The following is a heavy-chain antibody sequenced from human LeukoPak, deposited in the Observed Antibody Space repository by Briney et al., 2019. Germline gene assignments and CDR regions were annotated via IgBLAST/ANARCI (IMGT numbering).Heavy chain of an antibody. CDR1: GGSISSSNW. D-gene: IGHD3-10*01. CDR3: ASNYGSGSYFTT. V-gene: IGHV4-4*02. CDR2: IYHSGST. Sequence: SETLSLTCAVSGGSISSSNWWSWVRQPPGKGLEWIGEIYHSGSTYYNPSLKSRVTISVDTSKNQFSLKLSSVTAADTAVYYCASNYGSGSYFTTWGQGTLVTVSS. J-gene: IGHJ4*02.